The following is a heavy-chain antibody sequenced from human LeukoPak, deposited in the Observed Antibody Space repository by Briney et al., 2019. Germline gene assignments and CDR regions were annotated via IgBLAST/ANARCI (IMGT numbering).Heavy chain of an antibody. Sequence: GGSLRLSCAASGFTFSSYSMSWVRQAPGKGLEWVSSISSSSSYIYYADSVKGRFTISRDNAKNSLYLQMNSLRAEDTAVYYCAMGEDYYDSSGYYSVFDYWGQGTLATVSS. CDR2: ISSSSSYI. CDR3: AMGEDYYDSSGYYSVFDY. J-gene: IGHJ4*02. CDR1: GFTFSSYS. D-gene: IGHD3-22*01. V-gene: IGHV3-21*01.